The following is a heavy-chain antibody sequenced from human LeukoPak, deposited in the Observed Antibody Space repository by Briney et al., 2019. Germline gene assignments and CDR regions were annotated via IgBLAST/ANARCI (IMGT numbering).Heavy chain of an antibody. J-gene: IGHJ5*02. CDR1: GGSFSGYY. D-gene: IGHD3-22*01. CDR2: INHSGST. CDR3: ARRPYYFDSSGYSP. V-gene: IGHV4-34*01. Sequence: SETLSLTCAVYGGSFSGYYWSWIRQPPGKGLEWIGEINHSGSTNYNPSLKSRVTISVYTSKNQFSLKLSSVTAADTAVYYCARRPYYFDSSGYSPWGQGTLVTVSS.